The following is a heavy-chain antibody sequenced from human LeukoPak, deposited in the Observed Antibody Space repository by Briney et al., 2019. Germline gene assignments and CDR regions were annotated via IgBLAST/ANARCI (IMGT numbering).Heavy chain of an antibody. V-gene: IGHV3-30*02. CDR1: GFTFSSYG. CDR3: AKELRYYGSSGYYDDY. CDR2: IRYDGSKK. D-gene: IGHD3-22*01. Sequence: GGSLRLSCAASGFTFSSYGMHWVRQAPGKGLEWVAFIRYDGSKKYYADSVKGRFTISRDNSKNTLYLQMNSLRAEDAAVYYCAKELRYYGSSGYYDDYWGQGTLVTVSS. J-gene: IGHJ4*02.